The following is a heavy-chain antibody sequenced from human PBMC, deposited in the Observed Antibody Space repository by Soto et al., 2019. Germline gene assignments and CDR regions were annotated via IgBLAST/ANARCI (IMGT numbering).Heavy chain of an antibody. V-gene: IGHV1-69*13. CDR3: AREYGYYDSSGYLSGYYYCMDV. D-gene: IGHD3-22*01. CDR2: IIPIFGTA. J-gene: IGHJ6*02. Sequence: SVKVSCKASGGTFSSYAISWVRQAPGQGLEWMGGIIPIFGTANYAQKFQGRVTITADESTSTAYMELSSLRSEDTAVYYCAREYGYYDSSGYLSGYYYCMDVWGQGTTVTVSS. CDR1: GGTFSSYA.